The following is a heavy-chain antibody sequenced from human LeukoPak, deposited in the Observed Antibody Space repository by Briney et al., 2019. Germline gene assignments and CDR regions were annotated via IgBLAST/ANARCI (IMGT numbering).Heavy chain of an antibody. CDR2: INPNSGGT. V-gene: IGHV1-2*02. Sequence: ASVKVSCKASGYTFTGYYMHWVRQAPGQGLEWMGWINPNSGGTNYAQKFQGRVTMTRDTSISTAYMELSRLRSDDTAVYYCAKLVGPTSANYFDSWGQGTLVTVSS. D-gene: IGHD1-26*01. CDR3: AKLVGPTSANYFDS. J-gene: IGHJ4*02. CDR1: GYTFTGYY.